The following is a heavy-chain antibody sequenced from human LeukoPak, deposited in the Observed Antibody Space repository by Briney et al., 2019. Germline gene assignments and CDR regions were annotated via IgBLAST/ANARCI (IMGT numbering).Heavy chain of an antibody. J-gene: IGHJ3*02. CDR2: ISGSGGST. D-gene: IGHD3-22*01. Sequence: GGSLRLSCAASGFTFSSYAMSWVRQAPGKGLEWVSAISGSGGSTYYADSVKGRFTISRDNSKNTLYLQMNSLRAEDTAVYYCARDSLVANYDSPPFDAFDIWGQGTMVTVSS. CDR3: ARDSLVANYDSPPFDAFDI. V-gene: IGHV3-23*01. CDR1: GFTFSSYA.